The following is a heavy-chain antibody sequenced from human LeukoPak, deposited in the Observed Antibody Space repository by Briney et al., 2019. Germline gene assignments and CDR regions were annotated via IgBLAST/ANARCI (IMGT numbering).Heavy chain of an antibody. CDR2: IYYSGST. CDR1: GGSISSYY. Sequence: PSETLSLTCAVYGGSISSYYWSWIRQPPGKGLEWIGYIYYSGSTNYNPSLKSRVTISVDTSKNQFSLKLSSVTAADTAVYYCARDRRLLTIFGVAKGGWFDPWGQGTLVTVSP. D-gene: IGHD3-3*01. J-gene: IGHJ5*02. CDR3: ARDRRLLTIFGVAKGGWFDP. V-gene: IGHV4-59*01.